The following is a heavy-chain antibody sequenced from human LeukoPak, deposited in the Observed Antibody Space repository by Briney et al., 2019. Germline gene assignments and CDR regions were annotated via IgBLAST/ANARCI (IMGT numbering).Heavy chain of an antibody. CDR1: GFTFSGYG. Sequence: PGGSLRLSCAASGFTFSGYGMHWVRQAPGKGLEWVALISFDGSNQYYADSVKGRFTISRDNAQNSLYLLMNSLRDEDTAVYYCARETGYAFDMWGQGTMVTVSS. J-gene: IGHJ3*02. V-gene: IGHV3-30*03. CDR2: ISFDGSNQ. CDR3: ARETGYAFDM.